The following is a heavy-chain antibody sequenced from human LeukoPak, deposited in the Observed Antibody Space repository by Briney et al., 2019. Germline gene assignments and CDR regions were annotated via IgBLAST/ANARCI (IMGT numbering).Heavy chain of an antibody. V-gene: IGHV4-39*01. CDR3: ARHDCDSSRCSVNWFDP. Sequence: SETLSLTCTVSGVSMSSSPYYWGWIRLPPGKGLEWIGTIYDSGNTNYNPSLRSRLTISVDTSRNQFSLKLSSVTAADTAVYYCARHDCDSSRCSVNWFDPWGQGTLVTVSS. J-gene: IGHJ5*02. D-gene: IGHD2/OR15-2a*01. CDR1: GVSMSSSPYY. CDR2: IYDSGNT.